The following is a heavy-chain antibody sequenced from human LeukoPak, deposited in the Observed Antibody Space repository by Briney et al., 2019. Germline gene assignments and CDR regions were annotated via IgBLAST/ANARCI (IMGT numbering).Heavy chain of an antibody. D-gene: IGHD3-10*01. CDR3: AKDELWFGELSPYYFDY. Sequence: GGSLRLSCAASGFTFSSYGMRWVRQAPGKGLEWVAFIRYDGSNKYYADSVKGRFTISRDNSKNTLYLQMNSLRAEDTAVYYCAKDELWFGELSPYYFDYWGQGTLVTVSS. V-gene: IGHV3-30*02. CDR2: IRYDGSNK. J-gene: IGHJ4*02. CDR1: GFTFSSYG.